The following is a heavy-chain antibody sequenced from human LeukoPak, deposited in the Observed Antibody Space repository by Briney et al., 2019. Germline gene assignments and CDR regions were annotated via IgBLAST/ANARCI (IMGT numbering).Heavy chain of an antibody. V-gene: IGHV1-2*02. J-gene: IGHJ5*02. CDR2: INPNSGGT. D-gene: IGHD2-2*01. CDR3: ARALGVDCSTINCFLSPFDP. CDR1: GYTFIGYY. Sequence: ASVKVSSKASGYTFIGYYMYWVRQAPGQGLEWMGWINPNSGGTNYAQKFQGRVTMTRDTSISTAYLELSSLRSDDTAVYYCARALGVDCSTINCFLSPFDPWGQGTLVTVSS.